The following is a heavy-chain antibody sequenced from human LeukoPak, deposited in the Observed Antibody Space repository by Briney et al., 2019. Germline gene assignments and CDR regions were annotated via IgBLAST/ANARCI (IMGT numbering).Heavy chain of an antibody. D-gene: IGHD3-22*01. CDR2: IIPILGIA. J-gene: IGHJ4*02. Sequence: ASVKVSCKASGGTFSSYAISWVRQAPGQGLEWMGRIIPILGIANYAQKFQGRVTITADKSTSTAYMELSSLRSEDTAVYYCARVVEGYYDSSGYINWGQGTLVTVSS. V-gene: IGHV1-69*04. CDR3: ARVVEGYYDSSGYIN. CDR1: GGTFSSYA.